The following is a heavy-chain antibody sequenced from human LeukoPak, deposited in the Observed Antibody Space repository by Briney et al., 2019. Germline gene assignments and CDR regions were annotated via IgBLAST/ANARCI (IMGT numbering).Heavy chain of an antibody. J-gene: IGHJ6*02. CDR3: THNWGGYGYDYFSGMDV. V-gene: IGHV2-5*01. CDR2: TYWSDDD. CDR1: GFSLYTSGVG. Sequence: ESGPTLVEPTQTLTLTCTFSGFSLYTSGVGAGWVRQPPGKALEWLALTYWSDDDRYNPSLKSRLTITQVTPRNQVVLTMTNMDPLDTATYYCTHNWGGYGYDYFSGMDVWGQGTTVTVSS. D-gene: IGHD5-12*01.